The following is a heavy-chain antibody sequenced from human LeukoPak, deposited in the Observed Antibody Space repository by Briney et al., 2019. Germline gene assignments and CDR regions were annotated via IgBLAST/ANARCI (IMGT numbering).Heavy chain of an antibody. CDR2: TTRSGNT. D-gene: IGHD3-10*01. J-gene: IGHJ4*02. CDR3: ARQGSGSWVGY. V-gene: IGHV4-34*01. Sequence: SETLSLTCAVYGGSFSGYYWSWIRQPPGKGLEWIGETTRSGNTNYNPSLKSRVTISLDSPKNQFSLRLSSVTAADTAVYYCARQGSGSWVGYWGRGTLVTVSS. CDR1: GGSFSGYY.